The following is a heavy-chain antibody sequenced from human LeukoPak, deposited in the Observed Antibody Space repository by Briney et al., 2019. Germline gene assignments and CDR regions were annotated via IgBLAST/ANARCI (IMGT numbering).Heavy chain of an antibody. CDR1: GGSFSGYY. CDR3: ARVNYDFWSGKYWYFDL. D-gene: IGHD3-3*01. V-gene: IGHV4-34*01. CDR2: INHSGST. Sequence: AETLSLTCAVYGGSFSGYYWSRIRKPPGKGLEWLGEINHSGSTNYNPSLKSRVTISVGTSKIHFSLKLSSVTAADTAVYYCARVNYDFWSGKYWYFDLWGRGTLVTVSS. J-gene: IGHJ2*01.